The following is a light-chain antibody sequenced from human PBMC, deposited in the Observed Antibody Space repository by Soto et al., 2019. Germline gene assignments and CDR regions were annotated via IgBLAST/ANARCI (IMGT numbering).Light chain of an antibody. CDR1: SGDVGGYKY. CDR3: CSYTGDSTYV. J-gene: IGLJ1*01. Sequence: QSVLTQPASVSGSPGQSVTISCAGTSGDVGGYKYVSWYQQQPGKAPKLMIHAVTNRPSGVANRFSGSKSGNTAPLTISSLQAEDEADYYCCSYTGDSTYVFGTETKLTVL. V-gene: IGLV2-14*01. CDR2: AVT.